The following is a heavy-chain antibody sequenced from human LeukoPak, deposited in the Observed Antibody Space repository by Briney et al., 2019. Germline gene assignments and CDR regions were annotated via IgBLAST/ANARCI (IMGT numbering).Heavy chain of an antibody. J-gene: IGHJ6*03. Sequence: GGSLRLSCAASGFTFSSYSMNWVRQAPGKGLEWVSSISSSSSYIYYADSVRGRFTISRDNSKNTLYLQMNSLRAEDTAVYYCARDRGMYCSGSSCYEDYYYMDVWGKGTTVTISS. CDR1: GFTFSSYS. CDR2: ISSSSSYI. V-gene: IGHV3-21*01. CDR3: ARDRGMYCSGSSCYEDYYYMDV. D-gene: IGHD2-2*01.